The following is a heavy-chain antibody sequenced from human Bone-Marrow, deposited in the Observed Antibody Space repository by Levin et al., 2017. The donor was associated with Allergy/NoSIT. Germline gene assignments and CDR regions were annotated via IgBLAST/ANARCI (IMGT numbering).Heavy chain of an antibody. CDR1: GFTFSSYA. V-gene: IGHV3-23*01. CDR2: ISGSGGST. J-gene: IGHJ4*02. Sequence: VASVKVSCAASGFTFSSYAMSWVRQAPGKGLEWVSAISGSGGSTYYADSVKGRFTISRDNSKNTLYLQMNSLRAEDTAVYYCAKVGLDFWSGYLSSRGPFDYWGQGTLVTVSS. CDR3: AKVGLDFWSGYLSSRGPFDY. D-gene: IGHD3-3*01.